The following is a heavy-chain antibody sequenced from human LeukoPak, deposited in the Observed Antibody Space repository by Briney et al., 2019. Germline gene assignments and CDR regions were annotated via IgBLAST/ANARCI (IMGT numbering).Heavy chain of an antibody. CDR3: ARARPPIRGRPVVPAAMVLDY. J-gene: IGHJ4*02. Sequence: GGSLRLSCAASRFTFSSYSMNWVRQAPGKGLEWVSYISSSSSTIYYADSVKGRFTISRDNAKNSLYLQMNSLRAEDTAVYYCARARPPIRGRPVVPAAMVLDYWGQGTLVTVSS. V-gene: IGHV3-48*01. CDR2: ISSSSSTI. CDR1: RFTFSSYS. D-gene: IGHD2-2*01.